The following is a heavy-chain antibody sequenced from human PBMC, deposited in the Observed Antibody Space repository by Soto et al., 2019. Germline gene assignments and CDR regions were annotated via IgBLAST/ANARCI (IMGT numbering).Heavy chain of an antibody. Sequence: ASVKVSCKASGYTFPSYGISWVRQAPGQGLEWMGWISAYNGNTNYAQKLQGRVTMTTDTSTSTAYMELRSLRSDDTAVYYCARDVGPTLYSSGWFDYWGQGTLVTVSS. V-gene: IGHV1-18*01. CDR3: ARDVGPTLYSSGWFDY. CDR1: GYTFPSYG. D-gene: IGHD6-19*01. J-gene: IGHJ4*02. CDR2: ISAYNGNT.